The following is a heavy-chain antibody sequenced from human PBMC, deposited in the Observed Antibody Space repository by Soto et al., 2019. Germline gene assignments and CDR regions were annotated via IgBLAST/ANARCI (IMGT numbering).Heavy chain of an antibody. CDR3: SRPRSSSRNYYGMDV. CDR1: GYSFTSYW. J-gene: IGHJ6*02. CDR2: IYPGDSDT. V-gene: IGHV5-51*01. D-gene: IGHD6-13*01. Sequence: GESLKIPNKGSGYSFTSYWIGWVRQMPGKGLECMGIIYPGDSDTRYSPSVQGQVTISADKSISTAYLQWSSLKASDTAMYYCSRPRSSSRNYYGMDVWGQGTTVTSP.